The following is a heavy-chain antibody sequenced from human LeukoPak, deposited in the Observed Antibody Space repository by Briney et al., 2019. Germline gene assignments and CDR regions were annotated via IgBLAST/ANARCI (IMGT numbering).Heavy chain of an antibody. CDR3: ARDHTIFGVATKLDP. J-gene: IGHJ5*02. D-gene: IGHD3-3*01. V-gene: IGHV4-34*01. CDR2: INHSGST. Sequence: SETLSLTCAVYGGSFSGYYWSWIRQPPGKGLEWIGEINHSGSTNYNPSLKSRVTISVDTSKNQFSLKVSSVTAADTAVYYCARDHTIFGVATKLDPWGQGTLVTVSS. CDR1: GGSFSGYY.